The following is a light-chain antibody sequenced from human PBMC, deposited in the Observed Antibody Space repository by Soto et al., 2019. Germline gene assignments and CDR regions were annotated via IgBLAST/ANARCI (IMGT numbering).Light chain of an antibody. J-gene: IGLJ1*01. CDR1: SSNIGADYG. V-gene: IGLV1-40*01. Sequence: QAVVTQPPSVSGAPGQRVTISCTGSSSNIGADYGVHWYQHRPGTAPKLLIYGNTNRPSGVPDRFSGSKSGTSASLAITGLQAEDEADYYCQAYDSSLSGFYVFGTGTKLTVL. CDR2: GNT. CDR3: QAYDSSLSGFYV.